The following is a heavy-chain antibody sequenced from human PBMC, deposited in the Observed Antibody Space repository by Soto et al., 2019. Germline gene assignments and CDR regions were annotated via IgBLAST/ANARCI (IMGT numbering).Heavy chain of an antibody. Sequence: EVQLVESGGGLVQPGGSLRLSCAASGFTFSSYSMNWVRQAPGKGLEWVSYISSSSSTIYYADSVKGRFTISRDNAKNSLYLQMNSLRAEDTAVYYCEREGLPLDCWGQGTLVTVSS. CDR1: GFTFSSYS. V-gene: IGHV3-48*01. J-gene: IGHJ4*02. CDR3: EREGLPLDC. D-gene: IGHD5-18*01. CDR2: ISSSSSTI.